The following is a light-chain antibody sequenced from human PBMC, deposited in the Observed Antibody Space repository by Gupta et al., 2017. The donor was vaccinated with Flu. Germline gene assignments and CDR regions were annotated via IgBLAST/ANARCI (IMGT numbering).Light chain of an antibody. J-gene: IGKJ5*01. CDR2: RAS. CDR3: QQYSNWPPIT. CDR1: QSVDSN. V-gene: IGKV3-15*01. Sequence: EIVMTHSPATLSVSPGERATLSCRASQSVDSNLAWYQQKPGQTPRLLIYRASIRAIGIPASFSGSGCGTEFTLTISSRQSEDFAVYYCQQYSNWPPITFGQGTQVEIK.